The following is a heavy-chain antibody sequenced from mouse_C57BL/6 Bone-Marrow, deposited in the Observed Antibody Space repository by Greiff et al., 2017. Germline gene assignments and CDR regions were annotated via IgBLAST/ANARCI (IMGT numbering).Heavy chain of an antibody. CDR2: IDPEDGDT. J-gene: IGHJ3*01. Sequence: EVKLQQSGAELVRPGASVKLSCTASGFNIKDYYMHWVKQRPEQGLEWIGRIDPEDGDTEYAPKFQGKATMTADTSSNTAYLQLNSLTSEDTAVYYCTLLLWLFAYWGQGTLVTVSA. CDR3: TLLLWLFAY. CDR1: GFNIKDYY. D-gene: IGHD2-2*01. V-gene: IGHV14-1*01.